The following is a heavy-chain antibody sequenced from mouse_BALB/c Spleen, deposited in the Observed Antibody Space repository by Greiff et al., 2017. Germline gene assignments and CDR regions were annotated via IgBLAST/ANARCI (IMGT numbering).Heavy chain of an antibody. CDR2: ISYDGSN. J-gene: IGHJ3*01. V-gene: IGHV3-6*02. Sequence: EVKLVESGPGLVKPSQSLSLTCSVTGYSITSGYYWNWIRQFPGNKLEWMGYISYDGSNNYNPSLKNRISITRDTSKNQFFLKLNSVTTEDTATYYRASYGYGRVAYWGQGTLVTVSA. CDR1: GYSITSGYY. D-gene: IGHD2-2*01. CDR3: ASYGYGRVAY.